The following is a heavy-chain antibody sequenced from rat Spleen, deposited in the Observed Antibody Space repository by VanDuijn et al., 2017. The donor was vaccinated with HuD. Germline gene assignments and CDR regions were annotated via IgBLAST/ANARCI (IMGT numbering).Heavy chain of an antibody. J-gene: IGHJ1*01. D-gene: IGHD1-9*01. CDR1: GFSLTSYH. V-gene: IGHV2-32*01. Sequence: QVQLKESGPGLVQPSQTLSLTCTVSGFSLTSYHVHWVRQPPGKGLEWMGVVWSDGDTSYNSALKSRLSISRDTSKSQVFLKMSSLQTEDTATYYCASLTTGIPLDYWYFDFWGPGTMVIVSS. CDR3: ASLTTGIPLDYWYFDF. CDR2: VWSDGDT.